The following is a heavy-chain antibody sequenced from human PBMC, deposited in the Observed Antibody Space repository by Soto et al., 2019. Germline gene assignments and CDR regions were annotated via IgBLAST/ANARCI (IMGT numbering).Heavy chain of an antibody. CDR2: IWYDGSNK. V-gene: IGHV3-33*01. J-gene: IGHJ6*02. CDR3: ARGSGERRYYYGMDV. D-gene: IGHD3-16*01. CDR1: GSTFSSYG. Sequence: PGGSLRLSCAASGSTFSSYGMHWVRQAPGKGLEWVAVIWYDGSNKYYADSVKGRFTISRDNSKNTLYLQMNSLRAEDTAVYYCARGSGERRYYYGMDVWGQGTTVTVSS.